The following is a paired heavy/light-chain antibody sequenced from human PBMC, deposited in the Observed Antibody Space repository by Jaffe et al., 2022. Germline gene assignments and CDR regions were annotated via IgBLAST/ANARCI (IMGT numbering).Heavy chain of an antibody. V-gene: IGHV1-69*01. D-gene: IGHD2-2*02. J-gene: IGHJ6*03. CDR1: GGTFSSYA. CDR3: ARAPIEYCSSTSCYKANYYYYYMDV. Sequence: QVQLVQSGAEVKKPGSSVKVSCKASGGTFSSYAISWVRQAPGQGLEWMGGIIPIFGTANYAQKFQGRVTITADESTSTAYMELSSLRSEDTAVYYCARAPIEYCSSTSCYKANYYYYYMDVWGKGTTVTVSS. CDR2: IIPIFGTA.
Light chain of an antibody. Sequence: QSVLTQPPSVSAAPGQKVTISCSGSSSNIGNNYVSWYQQLPGTAPKLLIYENNKRPSGIPDRFSGSKSGTSATLGITGLQTGDEADYYCGTWDSSLSAGDVVFGGGTKLTVL. CDR1: SSNIGNNY. J-gene: IGLJ2*01. CDR3: GTWDSSLSAGDVV. CDR2: ENN. V-gene: IGLV1-51*02.